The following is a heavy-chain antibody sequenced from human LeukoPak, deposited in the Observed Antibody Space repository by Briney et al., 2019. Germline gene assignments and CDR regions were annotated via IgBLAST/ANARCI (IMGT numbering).Heavy chain of an antibody. CDR2: ISGGSGTI. CDR3: ARGLRYSISPFDY. Sequence: GGSLRLSCAASGFTFNDYSMNWVRQAPGKGLEWVSYISGGSGTIYYADSVKGRFTISRDNAKNSLFLQMNTLRDKDTAVYYCARGLRYSISPFDYWGQGTLVTVSS. J-gene: IGHJ4*02. V-gene: IGHV3-48*02. CDR1: GFTFNDYS. D-gene: IGHD3-16*02.